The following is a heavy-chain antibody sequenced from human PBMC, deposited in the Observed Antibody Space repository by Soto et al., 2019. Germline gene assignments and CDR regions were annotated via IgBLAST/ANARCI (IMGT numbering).Heavy chain of an antibody. Sequence: PSETLSLTCAVYGGTFSGYYWSWIRQPPGKGLEWIGEIYHSGSTNYNPSLKSRVTISVDTSKNQFSLKLSSVTAADTAVYYCARRRSITMVRGVGESPYYYYYLDVWGKGTTVTVSS. V-gene: IGHV4-34*01. J-gene: IGHJ6*03. CDR3: ARRRSITMVRGVGESPYYYYYLDV. CDR2: IYHSGST. CDR1: GGTFSGYY. D-gene: IGHD3-10*01.